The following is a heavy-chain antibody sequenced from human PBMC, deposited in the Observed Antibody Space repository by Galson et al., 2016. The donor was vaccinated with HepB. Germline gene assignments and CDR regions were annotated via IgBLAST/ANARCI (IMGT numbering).Heavy chain of an antibody. CDR2: IDPSDSYT. D-gene: IGHD1-1*01. CDR3: VRSETGNWILGH. Sequence: QSGAEVKKPGESLRISCTGSGYTFTIYYITWVRQMPGKGLEWLGRIDPSDSYTNYSPSFQGHVTMSVDKSIRTVHLQWASLKASDTAMYYCVRSETGNWILGHWGQGTLVTVSS. V-gene: IGHV5-10-1*01. CDR1: GYTFTIYY. J-gene: IGHJ1*01.